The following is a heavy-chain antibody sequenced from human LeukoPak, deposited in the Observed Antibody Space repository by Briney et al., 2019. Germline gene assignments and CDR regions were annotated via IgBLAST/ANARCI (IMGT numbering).Heavy chain of an antibody. D-gene: IGHD3-10*01. Sequence: GGSLRLSCAASGFTFSSYGMSWVRRAAGKGLEWVSAISGSGGSTYYADSVKGRFTISRDNSKNTLYLQMNSLRAEDTAVYYCAKDPMVRGGNYWGQGTLVTVSS. CDR2: ISGSGGST. J-gene: IGHJ4*02. CDR3: AKDPMVRGGNY. V-gene: IGHV3-23*01. CDR1: GFTFSSYG.